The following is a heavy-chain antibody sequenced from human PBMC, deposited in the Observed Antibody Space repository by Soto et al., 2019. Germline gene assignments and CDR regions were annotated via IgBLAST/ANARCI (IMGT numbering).Heavy chain of an antibody. V-gene: IGHV3-30*19. CDR2: ISYDGSNK. CDR3: ARDPGDYYDSSGYGGDY. D-gene: IGHD3-22*01. J-gene: IGHJ4*02. Sequence: QVQLVESGGGVVQPGRSLRLSCAASGLTFSDYGMHWVRQAPDKGLEWVAVISYDGSNKYYADSVKGRFTISRDNSKNTLYLQMNSLRAEDTAVYYCARDPGDYYDSSGYGGDYWGQGTLVTVSS. CDR1: GLTFSDYG.